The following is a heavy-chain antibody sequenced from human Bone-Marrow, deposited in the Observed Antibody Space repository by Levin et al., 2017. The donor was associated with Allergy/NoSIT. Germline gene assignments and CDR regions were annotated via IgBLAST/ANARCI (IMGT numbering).Heavy chain of an antibody. D-gene: IGHD2-8*01. CDR1: GFPFSTVY. CDR3: TTGECSNGVCVDY. V-gene: IGHV3-15*01. CDR2: VKTKKDGGTS. Sequence: GESLKISCAASGFPFSTVYMNWVRQAPGKGLEWVGRVKTKKDGGTSDYAAPVKGRFTISRDDSKNTLNLQMNSLKTEDTAVYYCTTGECSNGVCVDYWGQGTLVSVSS. J-gene: IGHJ4*02.